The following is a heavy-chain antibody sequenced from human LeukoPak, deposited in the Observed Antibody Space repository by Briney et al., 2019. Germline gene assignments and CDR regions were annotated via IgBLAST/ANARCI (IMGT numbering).Heavy chain of an antibody. D-gene: IGHD3-10*01. CDR1: GSTFSSDA. V-gene: IGHV3-23*01. Sequence: GGSLRLSCAASGSTFSSDAMSWVRQAPGKGLEWVSGISGSGGTTYYADSVKGRFTISRDNSKHTLYLQMNSLRAEDTAVYYCAKDFWEFLDYWGQGTLVTVSS. CDR3: AKDFWEFLDY. J-gene: IGHJ4*02. CDR2: ISGSGGTT.